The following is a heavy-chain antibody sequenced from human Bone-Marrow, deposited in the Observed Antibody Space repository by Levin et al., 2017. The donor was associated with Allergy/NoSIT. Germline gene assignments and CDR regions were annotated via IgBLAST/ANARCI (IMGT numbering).Heavy chain of an antibody. CDR1: GGSISSGDYY. CDR2: IYYSGST. Sequence: SETLSLTCTVSGGSISSGDYYWSWIRQPPGKGLEWIGYIYYSGSTYYNPSLKSRVTISVDTSKNQFSLKLSSVTAADTAVYYCARELHYGTYFDYWGPGTLVTVSS. D-gene: IGHD4-17*01. J-gene: IGHJ4*02. V-gene: IGHV4-30-4*01. CDR3: ARELHYGTYFDY.